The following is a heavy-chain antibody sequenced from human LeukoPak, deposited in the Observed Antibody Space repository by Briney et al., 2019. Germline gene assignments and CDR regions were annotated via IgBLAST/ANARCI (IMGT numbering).Heavy chain of an antibody. CDR1: GGSISSYY. CDR3: ARGGPLWFGELYFDY. CDR2: IYYSGST. V-gene: IGHV4-59*01. Sequence: PETLSLTCTVSGGSISSYYWSWIRQPPGKGLEWIGYIYYSGSTNYNPSLKSRVTISVDTSKNQFSLKLSSVTAADTAVYYCARGGPLWFGELYFDYWGQGTLVTVSS. D-gene: IGHD3-10*01. J-gene: IGHJ4*02.